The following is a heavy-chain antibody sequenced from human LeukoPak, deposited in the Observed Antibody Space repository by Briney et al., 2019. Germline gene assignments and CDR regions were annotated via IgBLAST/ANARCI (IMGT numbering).Heavy chain of an antibody. D-gene: IGHD2-15*01. Sequence: GGSLRLSCAASGFTFSSYETNWVRQAPGKGLEWVSYISSSGSTIYYADSVKGRFTISRDNAKNSLYLQMNSLRAEDTAVYYCARELCSGGSCYFLGIDYWGQGTLVTVSS. V-gene: IGHV3-48*03. CDR2: ISSSGSTI. CDR1: GFTFSSYE. CDR3: ARELCSGGSCYFLGIDY. J-gene: IGHJ4*02.